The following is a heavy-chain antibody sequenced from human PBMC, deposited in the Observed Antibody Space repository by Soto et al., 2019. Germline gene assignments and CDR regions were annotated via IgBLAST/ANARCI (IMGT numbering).Heavy chain of an antibody. D-gene: IGHD3-10*01. V-gene: IGHV1-69*02. J-gene: IGHJ6*02. CDR3: ARGPIPKYYYGSGSLRNGMDV. Sequence: EASVKVSCKASGGTFSSYTVSWVREDSGQRLEWMGRIIPILGIANYAQKFQGRVTITADKSTSTAYMELSSLRSEDTAVYYCARGPIPKYYYGSGSLRNGMDVWGQGTTVTVSS. CDR2: IIPILGIA. CDR1: GGTFSSYT.